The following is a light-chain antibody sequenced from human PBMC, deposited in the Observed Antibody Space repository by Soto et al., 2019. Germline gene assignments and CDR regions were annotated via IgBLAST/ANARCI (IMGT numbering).Light chain of an antibody. Sequence: EIVLTQSPATLYLYTGERATLSCRASQSVSSYLAWYQQRPGQAPRLLIYDASNRATGIPARFSGSGSGTDFTLTISSLEPEDFAVYYCQQRSNWPPVWTFGQGTKVDIK. V-gene: IGKV3-11*01. CDR3: QQRSNWPPVWT. J-gene: IGKJ1*01. CDR2: DAS. CDR1: QSVSSY.